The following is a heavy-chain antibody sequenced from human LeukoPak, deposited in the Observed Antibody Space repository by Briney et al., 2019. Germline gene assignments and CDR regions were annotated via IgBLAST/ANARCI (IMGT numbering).Heavy chain of an antibody. CDR3: ARRDSSGYYSRDWYFDL. J-gene: IGHJ2*01. V-gene: IGHV4-39*07. CDR2: IYYSGST. CDR1: GGSISSSSYY. D-gene: IGHD3-22*01. Sequence: SKTLSLTCTVSGGSISSSSYYWGWIRQPPGKGLEWIGSIYYSGSTYYNPSLKRRVTISVDTSKNQFSLKLSSVTAADTAVYYCARRDSSGYYSRDWYFDLWGRGTLVTVSS.